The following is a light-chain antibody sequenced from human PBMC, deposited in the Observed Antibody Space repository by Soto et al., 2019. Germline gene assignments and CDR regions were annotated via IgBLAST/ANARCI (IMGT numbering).Light chain of an antibody. J-gene: IGKJ5*01. CDR2: DAS. CDR3: QQRSNWLT. V-gene: IGKV3-11*01. CDR1: QSVSSY. Sequence: EIVLTKYPATLSLSPGERATLSCRASQSVSSYLAWYQQKPGQAPRLLIYDASNRATGIPARFSGSGSGTDFTLTISSLEPEDFAVYYCQQRSNWLTFGQGTRLEIK.